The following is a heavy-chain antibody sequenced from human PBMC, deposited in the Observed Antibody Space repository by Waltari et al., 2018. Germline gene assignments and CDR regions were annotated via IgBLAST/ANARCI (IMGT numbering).Heavy chain of an antibody. D-gene: IGHD3-10*01. Sequence: QLQLQESGPGLVKPSETLSLTCTVSGGSISSSSYYWGWIRQPPGKGLEWIGSIYYSGSTYSNPSLKSRVTISVDTSKNQFSLKLSSVTAADTAVYYCASPRYYYGSGSPIYFDYWGQGTLVTVSS. CDR3: ASPRYYYGSGSPIYFDY. J-gene: IGHJ4*02. CDR2: IYYSGST. CDR1: GGSISSSSYY. V-gene: IGHV4-39*01.